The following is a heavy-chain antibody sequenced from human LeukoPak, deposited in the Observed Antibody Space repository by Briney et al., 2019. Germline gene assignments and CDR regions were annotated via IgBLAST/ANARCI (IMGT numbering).Heavy chain of an antibody. J-gene: IGHJ4*02. Sequence: ASVKVSCKASGYTFTGHYMHWVRQAPRPGLEWMGWISPNSGGRNYAQKFQGRVTMTRDTSISTAYMELSSLRSEDTAVYYCARGLVRRGIAAAGSAGYWGQGPLVTVSS. CDR2: ISPNSGGR. V-gene: IGHV1-2*02. CDR3: ARGLVRRGIAAAGSAGY. D-gene: IGHD6-13*01. CDR1: GYTFTGHY.